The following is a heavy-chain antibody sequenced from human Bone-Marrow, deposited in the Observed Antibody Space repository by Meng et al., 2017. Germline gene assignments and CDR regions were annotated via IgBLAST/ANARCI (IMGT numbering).Heavy chain of an antibody. V-gene: IGHV3-23*01. J-gene: IGHJ4*02. CDR2: ISGSGGST. CDR1: GFTFSSYA. Sequence: GESLKISCAASGFTFSSYAMSWVRQAPGKGLEWVSAISGSGGSTHYADSVKGRFTISRDNSKNTLYLQMNSLRAEDTAVYYCGDVDTAMVPFDYWGQGTLVTVSS. D-gene: IGHD5-18*01. CDR3: GDVDTAMVPFDY.